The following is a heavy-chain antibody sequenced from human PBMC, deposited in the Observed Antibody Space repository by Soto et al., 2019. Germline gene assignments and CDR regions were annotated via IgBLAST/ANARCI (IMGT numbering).Heavy chain of an antibody. Sequence: SETLSLTCAVSSGSISSSNCWSWVRQPPGKGLEWIGEIYHSGSTNYNPSLKSRVTISVDKSKNQFSLKLSSVTAADTAVYYCARDRSGEFAFDIWGQGKMVTVS. V-gene: IGHV4-4*02. CDR2: IYHSGST. CDR3: ARDRSGEFAFDI. D-gene: IGHD3-10*01. J-gene: IGHJ3*02. CDR1: SGSISSSNC.